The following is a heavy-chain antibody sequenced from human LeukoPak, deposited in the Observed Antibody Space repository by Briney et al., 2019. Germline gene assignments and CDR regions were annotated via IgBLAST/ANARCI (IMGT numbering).Heavy chain of an antibody. CDR2: IYYSGST. CDR1: GGSISSYY. CDR3: ARSSSWCGVDY. J-gene: IGHJ4*02. Sequence: SETLSLTCTVSGGSISSYYWGWIRQPPGKGLEWIGYIYYSGSTNYNPSLKSRVTISVDTSTNQFSLRLSSVTAADTAVYYCARSSSWCGVDYWGQGTLVTVSS. V-gene: IGHV4-59*01. D-gene: IGHD6-13*01.